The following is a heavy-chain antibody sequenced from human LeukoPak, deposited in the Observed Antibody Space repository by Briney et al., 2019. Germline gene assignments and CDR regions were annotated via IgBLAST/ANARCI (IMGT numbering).Heavy chain of an antibody. V-gene: IGHV3-30-3*01. Sequence: QPGRSLRLSCAASGFTFSSYAMHWVRQAPGKGLEWVAVISYDGSNKYYADSVKGRFTISRDNSKNTLYLQMNSLRAEDTAVYYCARVIEFSGLWWGQGTLVTVSS. CDR3: ARVIEFSGLW. CDR1: GFTFSSYA. CDR2: ISYDGSNK. D-gene: IGHD3-16*02. J-gene: IGHJ4*02.